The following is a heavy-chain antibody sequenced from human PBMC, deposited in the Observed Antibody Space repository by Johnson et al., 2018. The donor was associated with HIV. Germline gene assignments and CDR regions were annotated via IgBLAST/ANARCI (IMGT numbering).Heavy chain of an antibody. CDR3: ARPQGGAPLAMAFDI. Sequence: VQLVESGGGLVQPGGSLRLSCAVSGFSFRNYWMEWVRQAPGKGLVWVSRIKSDGTSTTYADSVRGRFTISRDNAKNSLYLQMNSLRAEDTAVYYCARPQGGAPLAMAFDIWGQGTMVTVSS. V-gene: IGHV3-74*01. CDR2: IKSDGTST. J-gene: IGHJ3*02. CDR1: GFSFRNYW. D-gene: IGHD3-16*01.